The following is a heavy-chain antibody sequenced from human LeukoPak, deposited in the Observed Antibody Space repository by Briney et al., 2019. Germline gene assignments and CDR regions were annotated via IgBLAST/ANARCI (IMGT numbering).Heavy chain of an antibody. CDR2: INQSGST. D-gene: IGHD3-10*01. CDR1: GGSLSGFY. J-gene: IGHJ5*02. Sequence: SETLSLTCAVYGGSLSGFYWSWIRQSPGKGLEWIGEINQSGSTNYNPSLKSRVTISLDTSKNQFSLKLSSVTAADTAVYYCAREAYYGAGSNWFDPWGQGTLVTVSS. CDR3: AREAYYGAGSNWFDP. V-gene: IGHV4-34*01.